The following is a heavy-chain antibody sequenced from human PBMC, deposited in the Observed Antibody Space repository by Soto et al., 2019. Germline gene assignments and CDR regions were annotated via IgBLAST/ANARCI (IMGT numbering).Heavy chain of an antibody. CDR1: GFTFSNAW. Sequence: GGSLRLSCAASGFTFSNAWMSWVRQAPGKGLEWVGRIKSKTDGGTTDYAAPGKGRFTISRDDSKNTLYLQMNSLKTEDTAVYYCTTVPGIAVAGGDYWGQGTLVTVSS. D-gene: IGHD6-19*01. V-gene: IGHV3-15*01. CDR3: TTVPGIAVAGGDY. J-gene: IGHJ4*02. CDR2: IKSKTDGGTT.